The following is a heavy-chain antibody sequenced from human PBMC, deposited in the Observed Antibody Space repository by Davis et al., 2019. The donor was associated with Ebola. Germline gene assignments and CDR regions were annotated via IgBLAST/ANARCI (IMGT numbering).Heavy chain of an antibody. CDR2: ISAYNGNT. CDR3: ARDPRVYAIPPEYFQH. Sequence: ASVKVSCKASGYTFTSYGISWVRQAPGQGLEWMGWISAYNGNTNYAQKLQGRVTMTTDTSTSTAYMELRSLRSDDTAVYYCARDPRVYAIPPEYFQHWGQGTLVTVSS. J-gene: IGHJ1*01. D-gene: IGHD2-8*01. V-gene: IGHV1-18*01. CDR1: GYTFTSYG.